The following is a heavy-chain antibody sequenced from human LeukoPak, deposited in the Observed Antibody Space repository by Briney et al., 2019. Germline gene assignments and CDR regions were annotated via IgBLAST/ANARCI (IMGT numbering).Heavy chain of an antibody. V-gene: IGHV3-53*01. CDR1: GFTFSSYA. Sequence: TGGSLRLSCAASGFTFSSYAMSWVRQAPGKGLEWVSVIYSGGSTYYADSVKGRFTISRDNSKNTLYLRMNSLRAEDTAVYYCARDGGGGSGSYHVPSFDYWGQGTLVTVSS. D-gene: IGHD3-10*01. CDR3: ARDGGGGSGSYHVPSFDY. CDR2: IYSGGST. J-gene: IGHJ4*02.